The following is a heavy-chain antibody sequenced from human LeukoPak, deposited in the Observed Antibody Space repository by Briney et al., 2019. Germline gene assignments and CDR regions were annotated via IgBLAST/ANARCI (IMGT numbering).Heavy chain of an antibody. CDR2: ISGRGGSP. J-gene: IGHJ4*02. Sequence: GGSLRLSCTASGFTFSSYAMSWVRQAPGKGLEWVSGISGRGGSPYYADSVKGRFTISRDNSKNTLYLQMNSLRVEDTAVYYCAKFVATINWYFDYWGQGTLVTVSS. CDR1: GFTFSSYA. V-gene: IGHV3-23*01. CDR3: AKFVATINWYFDY. D-gene: IGHD5-12*01.